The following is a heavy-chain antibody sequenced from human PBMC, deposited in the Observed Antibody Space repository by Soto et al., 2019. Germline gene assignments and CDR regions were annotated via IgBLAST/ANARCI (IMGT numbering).Heavy chain of an antibody. V-gene: IGHV4-61*01. CDR3: AREPQAYCGGDCLDAFDI. Sequence: QVQLQESGPGLVKPSETLSLTCTVSGGSVSSGSYYWSWIRQPPGKGLEWIGYIYYSGSTNNNPSLKSRVSISVDTSKNLFPLKLSSVTAADTAVYYCAREPQAYCGGDCLDAFDIWGQGTMVTVSS. J-gene: IGHJ3*02. CDR1: GGSVSSGSYY. CDR2: IYYSGST. D-gene: IGHD2-21*02.